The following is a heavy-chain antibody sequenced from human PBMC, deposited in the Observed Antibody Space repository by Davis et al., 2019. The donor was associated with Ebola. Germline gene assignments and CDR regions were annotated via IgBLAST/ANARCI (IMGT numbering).Heavy chain of an antibody. CDR3: AREAYTVTTSWFDP. D-gene: IGHD4-17*01. J-gene: IGHJ5*02. CDR2: INTSGGIT. CDR1: GYTFTYNY. V-gene: IGHV1-46*01. Sequence: ASVKVSCKASGYTFTYNYIHWVRQAPGQGLEWMGVINTSGGITNYAAKFQHRVTVTSDTSTSTVYMELSSLRSDDTAVYYCAREAYTVTTSWFDPWGQGTLVIVSS.